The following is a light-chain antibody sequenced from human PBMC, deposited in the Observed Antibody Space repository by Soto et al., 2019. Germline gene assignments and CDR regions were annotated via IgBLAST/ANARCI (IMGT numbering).Light chain of an antibody. CDR3: QQYYNWPRT. CDR1: QDVSSN. CDR2: GAS. J-gene: IGKJ5*01. Sequence: EIVMTQSPATMSVSPGARAPLSCRASQDVSSNLAWYQQKPGQAPSLLFYGASTGATGLPARFSGSGSGTEFTLTINSLQAEDCAVYYCQQYYNWPRTFGQGTRLEIK. V-gene: IGKV3-15*01.